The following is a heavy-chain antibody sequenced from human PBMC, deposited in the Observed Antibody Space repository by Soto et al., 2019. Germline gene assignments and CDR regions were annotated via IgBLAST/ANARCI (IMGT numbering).Heavy chain of an antibody. CDR2: IYYSGST. CDR3: ARGLLVRGATYYSPHYFDY. D-gene: IGHD3-10*01. Sequence: SETLSLTCTVSGGSISSYYWSWIRQPPGKGLEWIGYIYYSGSTNYNPSLKSRVTISVDTSKNQFSLKLSSVTAADTAVYYCARGLLVRGATYYSPHYFDYWGQGTLVTVSS. J-gene: IGHJ4*02. CDR1: GGSISSYY. V-gene: IGHV4-59*01.